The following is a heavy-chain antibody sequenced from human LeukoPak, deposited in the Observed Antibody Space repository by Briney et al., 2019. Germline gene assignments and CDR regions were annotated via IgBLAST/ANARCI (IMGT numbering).Heavy chain of an antibody. Sequence: SETLSLTCAVYGGSFSGYYWSWIRQPPGKGLEWIGEINHSGSTNYNPSLKSRVTISVDTSKNQFSLKLSSVTAADTAVYYCARHKLGGYYYYYMDVWGKGTTVTISS. V-gene: IGHV4-34*01. J-gene: IGHJ6*03. CDR1: GGSFSGYY. CDR2: INHSGST. D-gene: IGHD7-27*01. CDR3: ARHKLGGYYYYYMDV.